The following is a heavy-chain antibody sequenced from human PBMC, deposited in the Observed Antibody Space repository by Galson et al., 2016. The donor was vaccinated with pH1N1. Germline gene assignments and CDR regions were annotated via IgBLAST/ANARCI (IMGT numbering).Heavy chain of an antibody. D-gene: IGHD3-16*01. CDR3: AKDRTVDYGQSPPFFES. J-gene: IGHJ4*02. CDR1: GGSLSTYP. CDR2: SVPVFGSA. Sequence: QSGAEVTEPGASVKVSCKSSGGSLSTYPISWVRQAPGLGLEWMGRSVPVFGSAKYSPRFQGRVAISRDESASTVYMELTSLTAEDTGIYYCAKDRTVDYGQSPPFFESWGQGTLVSVSS. V-gene: IGHV1-69*05.